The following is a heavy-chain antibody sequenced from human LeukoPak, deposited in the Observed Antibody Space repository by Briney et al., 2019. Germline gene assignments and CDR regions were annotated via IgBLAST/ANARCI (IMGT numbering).Heavy chain of an antibody. V-gene: IGHV4-61*02. Sequence: PSETLSLTCTVSGGSISSSSYYWSWIRQPAGKGLEWIGRIYTSGSTNYNPSLKSRVTISVDTSKNQFSLKLSSVTAADTAVYYCARRGGHGGSFDYWGQGTLVTVSS. CDR1: GGSISSSSYY. CDR3: ARRGGHGGSFDY. J-gene: IGHJ4*02. CDR2: IYTSGST. D-gene: IGHD4-23*01.